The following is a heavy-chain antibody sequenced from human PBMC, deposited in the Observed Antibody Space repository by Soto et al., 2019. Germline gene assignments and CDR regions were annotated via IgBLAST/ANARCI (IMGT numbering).Heavy chain of an antibody. V-gene: IGHV4-34*01. CDR3: ARAFDIVVVVAATRGRWFDP. CDR2: INHSGST. Sequence: KTSDTLSLTCAVYGGSFSGYYWSWIRQPPGKGLEWIGEINHSGSTNYNPSLKSRVTISVDTSKNQFSLKLSSVTAADTAVYYCARAFDIVVVVAATRGRWFDPWGQGTLVTVSS. CDR1: GGSFSGYY. D-gene: IGHD2-15*01. J-gene: IGHJ5*02.